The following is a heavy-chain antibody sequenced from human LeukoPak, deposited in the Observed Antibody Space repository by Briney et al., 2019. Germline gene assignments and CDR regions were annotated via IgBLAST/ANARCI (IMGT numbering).Heavy chain of an antibody. CDR3: ARDGGWYKRGLDHYYYYMDV. D-gene: IGHD6-19*01. Sequence: PGGSLRLSCAASGFTLSSYEMNWVPQAPGKGVEGVSHISSSGRTIYYEDSVKGRFTISRDNAKNSLYLQMNSLRVEDTALYYCARDGGWYKRGLDHYYYYMDVWGKGTTVIVSS. CDR2: ISSSGRTI. CDR1: GFTLSSYE. V-gene: IGHV3-48*03. J-gene: IGHJ6*03.